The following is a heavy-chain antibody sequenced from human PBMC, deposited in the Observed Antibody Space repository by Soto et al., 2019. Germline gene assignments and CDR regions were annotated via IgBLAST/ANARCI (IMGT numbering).Heavy chain of an antibody. D-gene: IGHD6-6*01. J-gene: IGHJ4*02. CDR1: GGSIRPYY. V-gene: IGHV4-59*12. CDR3: ARGSPLSSSGPLDS. CDR2: NYYTGST. Sequence: QVQLQESGPGLVKPSETLSLTCTVFGGSIRPYYWSWIRQPPGKELEWIGYNYYTGSTNYSPSLKGRVTLSLDTSKHLLSLKLNSVTAADTAVYYCARGSPLSSSGPLDSWGQGSLVAVYS.